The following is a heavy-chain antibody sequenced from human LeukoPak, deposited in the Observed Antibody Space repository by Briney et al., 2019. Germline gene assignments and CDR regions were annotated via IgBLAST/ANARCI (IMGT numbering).Heavy chain of an antibody. V-gene: IGHV1-2*02. CDR3: ARDLEWLYPGGAFDI. CDR2: INPNSGGT. Sequence: ASVKVSCKASGYTFTGYYMHWVRQAPGQGLEWMGWINPNSGGTNYAQKFQGRVTMTRDTTISTAYMELSRLRSDDTAVYYCARDLEWLYPGGAFDIWGQGTMVTVSS. J-gene: IGHJ3*02. D-gene: IGHD3-3*01. CDR1: GYTFTGYY.